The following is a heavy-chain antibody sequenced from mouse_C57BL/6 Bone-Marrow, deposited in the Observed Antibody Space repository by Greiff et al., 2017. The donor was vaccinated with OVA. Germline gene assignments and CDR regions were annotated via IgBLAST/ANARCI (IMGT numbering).Heavy chain of an antibody. CDR2: ISDGGSYT. V-gene: IGHV5-4*01. Sequence: EVKLVESGGGLVKPGGSLKLSCAASGFTFSSYAMSWVRQTPEKRLEWVATISDGGSYTYYPDNVKGRFTLSRDNAKNNLNLQMSHLKSEDTAMYYCARDGRLRRGSWFAYWGQGTLVTVSA. CDR1: GFTFSSYA. CDR3: ARDGRLRRGSWFAY. D-gene: IGHD2-2*01. J-gene: IGHJ3*01.